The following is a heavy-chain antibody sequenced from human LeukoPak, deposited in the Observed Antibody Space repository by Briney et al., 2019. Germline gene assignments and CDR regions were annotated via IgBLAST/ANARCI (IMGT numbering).Heavy chain of an antibody. CDR1: AFTFSSYA. V-gene: IGHV3-23*01. CDR3: AKALNYWYFDL. J-gene: IGHJ2*01. Sequence: GGSLRLSCAASAFTFSSYAMSWVRQAPGKGLEWVSASGGDGGSTYADSVKGRFTISRDNSKNTLYLQMNSLRAEDTATYYCAKALNYWYFDLWGRGNLVTVSS. CDR2: SGGDGGST.